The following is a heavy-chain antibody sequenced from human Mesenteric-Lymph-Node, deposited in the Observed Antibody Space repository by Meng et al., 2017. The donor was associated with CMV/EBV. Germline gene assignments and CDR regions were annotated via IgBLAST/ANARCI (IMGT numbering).Heavy chain of an antibody. CDR2: ISGSGKTI. Sequence: GGPLRLSCEASGFSFSSYSMNWVRQPPGKGPEWVSYISGSGKTIFYADSVKGRFTISRDNAKNSLYLQMNNLRVEDTAVYYCARDKYSGAYEDYWGQGTLVTVSS. V-gene: IGHV3-48*04. D-gene: IGHD1-26*01. CDR3: ARDKYSGAYEDY. J-gene: IGHJ4*02. CDR1: GFSFSSYS.